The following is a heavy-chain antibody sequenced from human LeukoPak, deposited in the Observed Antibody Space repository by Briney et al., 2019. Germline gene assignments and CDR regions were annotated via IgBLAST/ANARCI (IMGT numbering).Heavy chain of an antibody. CDR3: VRNVVRTGYYDN. CDR2: INAGNGDT. D-gene: IGHD2-21*01. Sequence: ASVKVSCKASGYTFTTYAIHWVRQAPGQSLEWMGWINAGNGDTAYSQKFQGRVTITRDTSASTAYMQLSGLRSEDTAVYYCVRNVVRTGYYDNWGQGTLDTVSS. J-gene: IGHJ4*02. V-gene: IGHV1-3*01. CDR1: GYTFTTYA.